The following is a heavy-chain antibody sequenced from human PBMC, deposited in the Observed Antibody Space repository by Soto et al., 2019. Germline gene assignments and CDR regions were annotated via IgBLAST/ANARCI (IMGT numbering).Heavy chain of an antibody. D-gene: IGHD5-12*01. CDR1: GYPFTTYE. Sequence: GSSVKVSCKASGYPFTTYELNWVRQAPGQGLEWMGYMNPNSGNTGYAQKFQGRVTMTRNTSISTAYLELSSLRSEDTAVYYCARGGLLPGYWGQGNRVTVNS. CDR3: ARGGLLPGY. J-gene: IGHJ1*01. CDR2: MNPNSGNT. V-gene: IGHV1-8*01.